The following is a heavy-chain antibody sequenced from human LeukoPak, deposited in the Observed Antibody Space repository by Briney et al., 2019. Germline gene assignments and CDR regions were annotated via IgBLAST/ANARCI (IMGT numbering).Heavy chain of an antibody. Sequence: ETLSLTCAVSGGSISSNSYYWGWVRQAPGKGLEWVSVIYSAGSTYYADSVQGRFTISRDNSKNTLYLQMNSLRAEDTAVYYCARDKYFGVMDVWGKGTTVAISS. CDR1: GGSISSNSYY. D-gene: IGHD3-10*01. V-gene: IGHV3-53*01. CDR3: ARDKYFGVMDV. J-gene: IGHJ6*03. CDR2: IYSAGST.